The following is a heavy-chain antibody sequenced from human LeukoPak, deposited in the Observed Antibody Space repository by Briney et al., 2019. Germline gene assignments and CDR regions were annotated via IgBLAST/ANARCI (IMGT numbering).Heavy chain of an antibody. CDR2: ISSKNGNT. V-gene: IGHV1-18*01. D-gene: IGHD1-26*01. Sequence: GASVKVSCKASGYTFLNYSISWVLEAPGQGLEWMGWISSKNGNTKYAQKFQCRVTMTRDTSTSIGYMELRSLRSDDTAVYYCARDLSGNYYRWFDPWGQGTLVTVSS. CDR1: GYTFLNYS. CDR3: ARDLSGNYYRWFDP. J-gene: IGHJ5*02.